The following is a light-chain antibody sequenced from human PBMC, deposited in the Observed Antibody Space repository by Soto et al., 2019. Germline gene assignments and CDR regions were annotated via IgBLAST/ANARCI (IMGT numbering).Light chain of an antibody. CDR2: DAS. CDR3: QQRSNWPT. V-gene: IGKV3-11*01. J-gene: IGKJ3*01. CDR1: QSVSSY. Sequence: EIVLTQSPATLSLSPGERATLSCRASQSVSSYLAWYQQKPGQAPRLLIYDASNRATGIPARFSGSGSGTDFTLTISSLEPEDFPVYYCQQRSNWPTLGPGTKVDIK.